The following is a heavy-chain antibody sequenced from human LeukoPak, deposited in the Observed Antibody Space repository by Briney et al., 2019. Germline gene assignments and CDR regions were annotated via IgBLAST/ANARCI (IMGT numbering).Heavy chain of an antibody. D-gene: IGHD2-21*02. CDR1: GYTFTAYC. V-gene: IGHV1-2*02. CDR2: INPNSGGT. CDR3: ARREGVTGLWEDY. Sequence: ASVKVSCKASGYTFTAYCIHWLRQAPGQGPEWMGWINPNSGGTNYPQKFQGRVTMTRDTSISTAYMELSGLKSDDTAVYYCARREGVTGLWEDYWGQGTPVTVSS. J-gene: IGHJ4*02.